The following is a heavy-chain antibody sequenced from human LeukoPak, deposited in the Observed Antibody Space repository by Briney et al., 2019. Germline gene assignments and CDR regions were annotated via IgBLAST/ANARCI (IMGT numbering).Heavy chain of an antibody. V-gene: IGHV4-39*02. CDR2: IYYSGST. Sequence: SETLSLTCTVSGGSISSSSYYWGWIRQPPGKGLEWIGSIYYSGSTYYNPSLKSRGTISVDTSKNQFSLKLSSVTAADTAVYYCARENLSRSWYWGQGTLVTVSS. D-gene: IGHD6-13*01. J-gene: IGHJ4*02. CDR3: ARENLSRSWY. CDR1: GGSISSSSYY.